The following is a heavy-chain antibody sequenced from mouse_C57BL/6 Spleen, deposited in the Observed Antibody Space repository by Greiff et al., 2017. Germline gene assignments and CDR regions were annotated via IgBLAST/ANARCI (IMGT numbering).Heavy chain of an antibody. V-gene: IGHV1-9*01. CDR1: GYTFTGYW. D-gene: IGHD2-4*01. CDR2: ILPGSGST. Sequence: QVQLKQSGAELMKPGASVKLSCKATGYTFTGYWIEWVKQRPGHGLEWIGEILPGSGSTNYNEKFKGKATFTADTSSNTAYMQLSSLTTEDSAIYYCARGRYDYEGSYWYFDVWGTGTTVTVSS. J-gene: IGHJ1*03. CDR3: ARGRYDYEGSYWYFDV.